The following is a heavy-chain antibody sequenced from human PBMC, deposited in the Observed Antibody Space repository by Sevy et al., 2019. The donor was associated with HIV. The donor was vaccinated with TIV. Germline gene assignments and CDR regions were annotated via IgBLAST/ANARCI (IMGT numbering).Heavy chain of an antibody. CDR2: ISPGSSHT. Sequence: GGSLRLSCAASEFSFSDYYMIWLRQAPGKGLEWVSYISPGSSHTNYADSVKGRLTISRDNSKNSLYLQMNSLRAEDTAIYYCARDRRNYGGQYFDYWGQGTLVTVSS. CDR1: EFSFSDYY. CDR3: ARDRRNYGGQYFDY. J-gene: IGHJ4*02. D-gene: IGHD4-17*01. V-gene: IGHV3-11*06.